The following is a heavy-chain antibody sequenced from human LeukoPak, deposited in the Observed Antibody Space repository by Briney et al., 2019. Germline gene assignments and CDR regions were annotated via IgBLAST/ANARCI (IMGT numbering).Heavy chain of an antibody. J-gene: IGHJ4*02. V-gene: IGHV3-33*01. CDR1: GFTFSSYG. CDR2: IWYDGSNK. Sequence: PGGALRLSFAASGFTFSSYGMHWVRQAPGKGLEWVAVIWYDGSNKYYADSVKGRFTISRDNSKNTLYLQMNSLRAEDTAVYYCARRGRGAAAGIFDYWGQGTLVTVSS. D-gene: IGHD6-13*01. CDR3: ARRGRGAAAGIFDY.